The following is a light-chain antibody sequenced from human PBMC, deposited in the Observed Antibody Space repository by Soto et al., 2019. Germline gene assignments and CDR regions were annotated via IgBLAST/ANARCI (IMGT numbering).Light chain of an antibody. CDR2: EAS. CDR1: SSDVGGYNY. J-gene: IGLJ1*01. Sequence: QSVLTQPPSASGSPGQSVTISCTGTSSDVGGYNYVSWYQQHPGKAPKLMIYEASTRPSGVPDRFSGSKSGNTASLTVAGLQSEDQADYYCSSYAGSNNYVFGTGTKLTVL. CDR3: SSYAGSNNYV. V-gene: IGLV2-8*01.